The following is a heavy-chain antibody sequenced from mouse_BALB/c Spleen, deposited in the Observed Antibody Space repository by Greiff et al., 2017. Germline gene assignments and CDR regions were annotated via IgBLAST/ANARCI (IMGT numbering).Heavy chain of an antibody. J-gene: IGHJ2*01. V-gene: IGHV2-4-1*01. D-gene: IGHD1-1*01. CDR3: ARNHYYGSSRYFDY. Sequence: VMLVESGPGLVQPSQSLSITCTVSGFSLTSYGVHWVRQSPGKGLEWLGVIWSGGSTDYNAAFISRLSISKDNSKSQVFFKMNSLQADDTAIYYCARNHYYGSSRYFDYWGQGTTLTVSS. CDR1: GFSLTSYG. CDR2: IWSGGST.